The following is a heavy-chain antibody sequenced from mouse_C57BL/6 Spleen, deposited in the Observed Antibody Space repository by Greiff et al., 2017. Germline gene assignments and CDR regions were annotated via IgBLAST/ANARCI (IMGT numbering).Heavy chain of an antibody. Sequence: EVQRVESGGDLVKPGGSLKLSCAASGFTFSSYGMSWVRQTPDKRLEWVASISSGGSSTYYPDSVQGRFTISRDNAKNTLYLQMSSLKSEDTAMYYCARQDQDYFDYWGQGTTLTVSS. CDR1: GFTFSSYG. V-gene: IGHV5-6*01. CDR3: ARQDQDYFDY. J-gene: IGHJ2*01. CDR2: ISSGGSST. D-gene: IGHD3-2*02.